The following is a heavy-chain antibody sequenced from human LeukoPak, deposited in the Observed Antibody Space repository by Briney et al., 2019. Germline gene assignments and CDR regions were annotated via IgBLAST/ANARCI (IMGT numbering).Heavy chain of an antibody. J-gene: IGHJ6*03. CDR1: GGSISSGSYY. V-gene: IGHV4-61*02. CDR3: ARASLVGAIYYYYMDV. Sequence: PSQTLSLTCTVSGGSISSGSYYWSWIRQPAGKGLEWIGRIYTSGSTNYNPSLKSRVTISVDTSKNQLSLKLSSVTAADTAVYYCARASLVGAIYYYYMDVWGKGTTVTISS. CDR2: IYTSGST. D-gene: IGHD1-26*01.